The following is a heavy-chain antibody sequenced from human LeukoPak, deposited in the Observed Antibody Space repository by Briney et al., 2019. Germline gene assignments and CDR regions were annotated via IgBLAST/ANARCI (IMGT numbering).Heavy chain of an antibody. Sequence: GGSLTLSCAASGFTFSSYGMSWVRQAPGKGLEWVSAISGSGGSTYYADSVKGRFTISRDNSKNTLYLQMNSLRAEDTAVYYCAKSRVVVITFGFDYWGQGTLVTVSS. V-gene: IGHV3-23*01. D-gene: IGHD3-22*01. J-gene: IGHJ4*02. CDR2: ISGSGGST. CDR1: GFTFSSYG. CDR3: AKSRVVVITFGFDY.